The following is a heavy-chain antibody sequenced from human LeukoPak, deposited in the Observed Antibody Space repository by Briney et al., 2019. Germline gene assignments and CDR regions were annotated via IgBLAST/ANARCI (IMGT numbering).Heavy chain of an antibody. V-gene: IGHV1-69*02. J-gene: IGHJ4*02. CDR2: IIPILGIA. Sequence: GASVKVSCKVSGYALTELSMHWVRQAPGKGLEWMGRIIPILGIANYAQKFQGRVTITADKSTSTAYMELSSLRSEDTAVYYCASFDDSSGYYFDYWGQGTLVTVSS. D-gene: IGHD3-22*01. CDR1: GYALTELS. CDR3: ASFDDSSGYYFDY.